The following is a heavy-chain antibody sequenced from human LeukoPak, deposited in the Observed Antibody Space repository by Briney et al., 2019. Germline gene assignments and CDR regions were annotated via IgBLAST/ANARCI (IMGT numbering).Heavy chain of an antibody. Sequence: PGGSLRLSCAASGFTFSSYSMNWVRQAPGKGLEWVSSISSSSSYIYYADSVKGRFTISRDNAKNSLYLQMNSLRAEDTAVYYCARDIAARQSLYFDYWGQGTLVTVSS. D-gene: IGHD6-6*01. CDR3: ARDIAARQSLYFDY. V-gene: IGHV3-21*01. CDR1: GFTFSSYS. J-gene: IGHJ4*02. CDR2: ISSSSSYI.